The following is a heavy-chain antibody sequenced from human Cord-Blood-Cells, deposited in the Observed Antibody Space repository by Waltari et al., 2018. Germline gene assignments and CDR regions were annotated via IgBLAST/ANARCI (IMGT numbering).Heavy chain of an antibody. Sequence: EVQLVESGGGLVQPGGSLRLSCAASGFTFSSYWMSWVRQAPGKGLEWVANIKKDGIEKYYVYSVKGRFTISRDNAKNSLYLQMNSLRAEDTAVYYCARSPLWEYDAFDIWGQGTMVTVSS. D-gene: IGHD3-16*01. V-gene: IGHV3-7*01. J-gene: IGHJ3*02. CDR1: GFTFSSYW. CDR3: ARSPLWEYDAFDI. CDR2: IKKDGIEK.